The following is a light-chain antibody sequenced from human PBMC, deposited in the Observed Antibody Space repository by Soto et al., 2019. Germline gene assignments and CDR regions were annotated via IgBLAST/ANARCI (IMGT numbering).Light chain of an antibody. CDR1: QSVGSS. CDR2: DAS. V-gene: IGKV3-15*01. J-gene: IGKJ1*01. CDR3: QQSNNWPWT. Sequence: DIVLTQPPGALSLSPGGRATLSCGASQSVGSSLAWYQQKPGQAPRLLIYDASTRATGIPARFSGSGSGTEFTLTISSLQSEDFAVYYCQQSNNWPWTFGQGTKVDIK.